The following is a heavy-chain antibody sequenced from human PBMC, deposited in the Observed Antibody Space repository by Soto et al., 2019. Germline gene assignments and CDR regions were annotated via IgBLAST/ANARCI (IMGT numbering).Heavy chain of an antibody. Sequence: QVQLVESGGGVVQPGRSLRLSCAASGFTFSSYAMHWVRQAPGKGLEWVAVISYDGSNKYYADSVKGRFTISRDNSKNTLYLQMNSLRAEDTAVYYCVRDATYYYDSSGYGLVDYWGQGTLVTVSS. CDR2: ISYDGSNK. CDR1: GFTFSSYA. D-gene: IGHD3-22*01. J-gene: IGHJ4*02. V-gene: IGHV3-30-3*01. CDR3: VRDATYYYDSSGYGLVDY.